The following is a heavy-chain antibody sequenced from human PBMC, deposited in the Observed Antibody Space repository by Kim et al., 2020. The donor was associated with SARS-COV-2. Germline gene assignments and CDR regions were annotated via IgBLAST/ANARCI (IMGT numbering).Heavy chain of an antibody. D-gene: IGHD6-13*01. Sequence: GGSLRLSCAASGFTFSSYSMNWVRQAPGKGLEWVSSISSSSSYIYYAESVKGRFTISRDNAKNSLYLQMNSLRAEDTAVYYCASDTGYSSSWTAGGGYYFDYWRQGTLVSLS. V-gene: IGHV3-21*01. CDR3: ASDTGYSSSWTAGGGYYFDY. CDR2: ISSSSSYI. CDR1: GFTFSSYS. J-gene: IGHJ4*02.